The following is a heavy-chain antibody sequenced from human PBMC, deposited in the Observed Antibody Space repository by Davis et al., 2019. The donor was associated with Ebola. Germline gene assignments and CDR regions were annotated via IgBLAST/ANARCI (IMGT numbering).Heavy chain of an antibody. CDR1: GYTFTDSY. D-gene: IGHD3-10*01. CDR2: IYPNSDDT. Sequence: ASVKVSCKASGYTFTDSYLHWVRQAPGQGLEWMGWIYPNSDDTNYAQKFQGRVTMTRDTSISTAYMVLSRLRSDDTAVYYCARRTTRVRGLMTYYFDYWGQGTLVTVSS. J-gene: IGHJ4*02. V-gene: IGHV1-2*02. CDR3: ARRTTRVRGLMTYYFDY.